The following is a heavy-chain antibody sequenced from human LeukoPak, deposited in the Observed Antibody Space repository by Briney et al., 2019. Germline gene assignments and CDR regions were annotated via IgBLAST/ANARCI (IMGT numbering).Heavy chain of an antibody. D-gene: IGHD5-12*01. V-gene: IGHV1-58*02. CDR1: GFTFTSSA. CDR2: IVVGIGNK. Sequence: SVWVSCRASGFTFTSSAMQWVRPARGQRLGWIGWIVVGIGNKNYAQKIQERVTITRDMSTSTAYMELSSLRSEDTAAYYCAASLVATIASADYWGQGTLVTVSS. J-gene: IGHJ4*02. CDR3: AASLVATIASADY.